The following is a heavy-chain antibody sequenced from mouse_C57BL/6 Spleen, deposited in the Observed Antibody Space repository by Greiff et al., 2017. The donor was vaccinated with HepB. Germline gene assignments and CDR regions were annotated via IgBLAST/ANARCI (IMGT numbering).Heavy chain of an antibody. CDR3: HGSSYDFDY. CDR1: GYTFTDYY. Sequence: VQLQQSGAELVRPGASVKLSCKASGYTFTDYYINWVKQRPGQGLEWIARIYPGSGNTYYNEKFKGKATLTAEKSSSTAYMQLSSLTSEDSAVYFCHGSSYDFDYWGQGTTLTVSS. D-gene: IGHD1-1*01. J-gene: IGHJ2*01. V-gene: IGHV1-76*01. CDR2: IYPGSGNT.